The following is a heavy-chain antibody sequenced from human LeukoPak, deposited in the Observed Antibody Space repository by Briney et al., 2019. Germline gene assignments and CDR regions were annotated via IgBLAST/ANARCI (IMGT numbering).Heavy chain of an antibody. CDR1: GFTLSSYW. Sequence: GGSLRLSCADSGFTLSSYWMSWVRQAPGTGLEWVANIKQDGSEKYYVDSVKGRITISRDNAKISLYLQMTSLRAEDTAVYYCARDRSDILTGYNDAFDIWGQGTMVTVAS. D-gene: IGHD3-9*01. CDR2: IKQDGSEK. CDR3: ARDRSDILTGYNDAFDI. J-gene: IGHJ3*02. V-gene: IGHV3-7*01.